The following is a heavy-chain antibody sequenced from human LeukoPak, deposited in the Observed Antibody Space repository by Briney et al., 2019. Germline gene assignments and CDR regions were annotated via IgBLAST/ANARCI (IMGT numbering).Heavy chain of an antibody. Sequence: GASVKVSCKASGCTFSSYAISWVRQAPGQGLEWMGGIIPIFGTANYAQKFQGRVTITADKSTSTAYMELSSLRAEDTAVYYCARSFRGGARRYYYYMDVWGKGTTVTVSS. V-gene: IGHV1-69*06. D-gene: IGHD3-10*01. J-gene: IGHJ6*03. CDR1: GCTFSSYA. CDR3: ARSFRGGARRYYYYMDV. CDR2: IIPIFGTA.